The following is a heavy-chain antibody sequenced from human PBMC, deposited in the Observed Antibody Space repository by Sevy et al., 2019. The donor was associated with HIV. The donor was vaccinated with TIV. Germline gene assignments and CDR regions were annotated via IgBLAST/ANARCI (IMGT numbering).Heavy chain of an antibody. V-gene: IGHV4-59*01. CDR2: IYYSGST. D-gene: IGHD2-15*01. J-gene: IGHJ4*01. CDR1: GGSISSYY. CDR3: ARSRGSLKYFDY. Sequence: SETLSLTCTVSGGSISSYYWSWIRQPPGKGLEWIGYIYYSGSTNYNPSLKSRVTISVDTSKNQFSLKLSSVTAADTAVYYCARSRGSLKYFDYWGHGTLVTVSS.